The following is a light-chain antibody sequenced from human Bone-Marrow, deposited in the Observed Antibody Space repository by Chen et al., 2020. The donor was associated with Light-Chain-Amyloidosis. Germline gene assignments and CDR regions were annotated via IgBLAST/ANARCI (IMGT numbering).Light chain of an antibody. CDR3: SSCTITNTLV. CDR1: SSDVGGDNH. CDR2: EVT. V-gene: IGLV2-14*01. Sequence: QSALTHPASVSGSPGKPITISCTGNSSDVGGDNHVSWYQQHPDKAPKLMIYEVTNRPSWVPDRFSGSKSDNTASLTSSGLQTEDEADYFCSSCTITNTLVFGSGTRVTVL. J-gene: IGLJ1*01.